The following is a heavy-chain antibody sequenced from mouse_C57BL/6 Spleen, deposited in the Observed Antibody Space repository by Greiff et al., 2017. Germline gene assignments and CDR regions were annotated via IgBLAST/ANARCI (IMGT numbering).Heavy chain of an antibody. CDR2: ISSGSSTI. CDR3: AREDYGGGNAMDY. D-gene: IGHD2-4*01. J-gene: IGHJ4*01. Sequence: EVQLKESGGGLVKPGGSLKLSCAASGFTFSDYGMHWVRQAPEKGLEWVAYISSGSSTIYYADTVKGRFTISRDNAKNTLFLQMTSLRSEDTAMYYCAREDYGGGNAMDYWGQGTSVTVSS. V-gene: IGHV5-17*01. CDR1: GFTFSDYG.